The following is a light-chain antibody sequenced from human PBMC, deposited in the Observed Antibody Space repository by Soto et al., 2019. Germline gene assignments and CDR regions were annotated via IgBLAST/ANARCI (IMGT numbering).Light chain of an antibody. CDR3: SSYTSTGTRV. J-gene: IGLJ3*02. V-gene: IGLV2-14*01. CDR1: SSDVGGYDY. Sequence: QSALTQPASVSGSPGQSITLSCTGTSSDVGGYDYVSWYQQHPGQAPKLIISDVSNWPSGVSNRFSGSKSGNTASLTISGLQAEDEADYYCSSYTSTGTRVFGGGTKVTVL. CDR2: DVS.